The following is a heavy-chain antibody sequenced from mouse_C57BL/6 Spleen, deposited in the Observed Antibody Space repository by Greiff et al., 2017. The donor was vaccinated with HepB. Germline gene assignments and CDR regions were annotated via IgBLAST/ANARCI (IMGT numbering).Heavy chain of an antibody. CDR2: ISYSGST. Sequence: EVKLVESGPGMVKPSQSLSLTCTVTGYSITSGYDWHWIRHFPGNKLEWMGYISYSGSTNYNPSLKSRISITHDTSKNHFFLKLNSVTTEDTATYYCARGTYYYGSDYWGQGTTLTVSS. CDR1: GYSITSGYD. J-gene: IGHJ2*01. CDR3: ARGTYYYGSDY. V-gene: IGHV3-1*01. D-gene: IGHD1-1*01.